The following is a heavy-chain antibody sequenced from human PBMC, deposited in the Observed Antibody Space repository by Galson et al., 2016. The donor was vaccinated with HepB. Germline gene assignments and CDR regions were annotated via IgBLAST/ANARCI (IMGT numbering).Heavy chain of an antibody. CDR3: ARATRGGTSSAVMAGGYGMDV. CDR1: VDSFSRDDYW. V-gene: IGHV4-39*07. Sequence: SETLSLTCGVSVSVDSFSRDDYWWAWIRQSPGKWLEWIGSIHNSVATHYNPSLNRRVTISVDTSKNQSSRNLNSVTAADTAVYYCARATRGGTSSAVMAGGYGMDVWGQGTTVTVSS. D-gene: IGHD3-16*01. CDR2: IHNSVAT. J-gene: IGHJ6*02.